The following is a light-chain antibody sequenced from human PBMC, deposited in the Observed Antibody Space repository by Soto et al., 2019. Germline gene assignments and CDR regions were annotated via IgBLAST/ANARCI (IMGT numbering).Light chain of an antibody. CDR2: QAS. J-gene: IGKJ1*01. V-gene: IGKV1-5*03. CDR1: QSISTW. Sequence: DIQMTQSPSTLSASVGDRVTITCRASQSISTWLAWYQQKPGKAPKVLIYQASSLESGVPSRFSGSGSGTEITLTISSLQPNDFATYNCKQYYTSPWTFGQGTNMKI. CDR3: KQYYTSPWT.